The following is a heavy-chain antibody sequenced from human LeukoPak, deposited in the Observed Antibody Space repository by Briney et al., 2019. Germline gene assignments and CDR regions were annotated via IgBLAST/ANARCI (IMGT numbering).Heavy chain of an antibody. J-gene: IGHJ6*02. V-gene: IGHV4-4*07. D-gene: IGHD5-12*01. Sequence: SETLSLTCTVSGGSISSYYWSWIRQPAGKGLEWIGRIYTSGSTNYNPSLKSRVTMSVDTSKKQFSLKLSSVTAADTAVYYCARDSGYSGYDYMDVWGQGTTVTVSS. CDR1: GGSISSYY. CDR2: IYTSGST. CDR3: ARDSGYSGYDYMDV.